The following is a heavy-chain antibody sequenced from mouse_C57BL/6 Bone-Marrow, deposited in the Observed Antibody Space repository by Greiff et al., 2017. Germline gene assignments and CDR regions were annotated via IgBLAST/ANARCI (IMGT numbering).Heavy chain of an antibody. CDR1: GFNIKDDY. Sequence: VQLQQSGAELVRPGASVKLSCTASGFNIKDDYMLWVKQRPEQGLEWIGWIDPENGDTEYASKFQGKATITADTSSNTAYLQLSSLTSEDTAVYYCTTIPNLFFAYWGQGTLVTVSA. J-gene: IGHJ3*01. CDR2: IDPENGDT. CDR3: TTIPNLFFAY. D-gene: IGHD1-1*01. V-gene: IGHV14-4*01.